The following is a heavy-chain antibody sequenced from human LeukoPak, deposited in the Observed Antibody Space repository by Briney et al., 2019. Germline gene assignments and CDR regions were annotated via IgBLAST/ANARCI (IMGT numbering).Heavy chain of an antibody. CDR3: ARASVRADSPPSFQH. J-gene: IGHJ1*01. D-gene: IGHD4-17*01. Sequence: GGSLRLSCAASGFTFSSYAMHWVRQAPGKGLEWEAVISYDGSNKYYADSVKGRFTISRDNSKNTLYLQMNSLSAEDTAVYYCARASVRADSPPSFQHWGQGTLVTVSS. CDR1: GFTFSSYA. V-gene: IGHV3-30-3*01. CDR2: ISYDGSNK.